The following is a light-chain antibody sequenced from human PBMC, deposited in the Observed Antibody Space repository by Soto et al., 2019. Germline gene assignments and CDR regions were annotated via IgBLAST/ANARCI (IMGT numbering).Light chain of an antibody. CDR3: HQYGNSPNT. CDR1: QSISNY. Sequence: DIQMTQSASSLSASVGDRVTITCRASQSISNYLNWYQQKPGKAPNLLIHAASSLQSGVPPRFSGSGSGTDFTLTISRLEPEDFAVYYCHQYGNSPNTFGQGTRLEI. CDR2: AAS. V-gene: IGKV1-39*01. J-gene: IGKJ5*01.